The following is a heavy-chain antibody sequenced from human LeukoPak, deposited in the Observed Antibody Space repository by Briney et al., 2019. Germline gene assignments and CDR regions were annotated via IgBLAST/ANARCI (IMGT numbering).Heavy chain of an antibody. D-gene: IGHD3-3*02. CDR2: INHSGST. J-gene: IGHJ4*02. CDR3: ARWISDLSFDY. Sequence: SETLSLTCAVYGGSFSGYYWSWIRQPPGKGLEWIGEINHSGSTNYNPSLKSRVTISVDTSKNQFSLKLSSVTAADTAVYYCARWISDLSFDYWGQGTLVTVSS. V-gene: IGHV4-34*01. CDR1: GGSFSGYY.